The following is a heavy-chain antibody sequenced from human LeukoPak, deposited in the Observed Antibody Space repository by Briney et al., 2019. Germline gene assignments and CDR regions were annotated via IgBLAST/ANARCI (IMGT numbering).Heavy chain of an antibody. CDR2: IYYSGST. Sequence: PSETLSLTCTVSGGSISSYYWSWIRQPPGKGLEWIGYIYYSGSTNYNPSLKSRVTISVDTSKNQFSLKLSSVTAADTAVYYCARLRGRLWIDYWGQGTLVTVSS. J-gene: IGHJ4*02. CDR1: GGSISSYY. CDR3: ARLRGRLWIDY. V-gene: IGHV4-59*08. D-gene: IGHD5-18*01.